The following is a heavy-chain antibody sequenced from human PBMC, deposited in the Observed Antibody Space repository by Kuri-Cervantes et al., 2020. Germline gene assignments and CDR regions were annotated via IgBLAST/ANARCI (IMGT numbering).Heavy chain of an antibody. Sequence: GGSLRLSCAASGFTFDDYGMSWIRQAPGKGLEWVSYISSSGSTIYYADSVKGRFTISRDNAKNSLYLQMNSLRAEDTAVYYCATKYYDFWSGWENYYYGMDVWGQGTTVTVSS. CDR2: ISSSGSTI. V-gene: IGHV3-11*01. J-gene: IGHJ6*02. CDR3: ATKYYDFWSGWENYYYGMDV. CDR1: GFTFDDYG. D-gene: IGHD3-3*01.